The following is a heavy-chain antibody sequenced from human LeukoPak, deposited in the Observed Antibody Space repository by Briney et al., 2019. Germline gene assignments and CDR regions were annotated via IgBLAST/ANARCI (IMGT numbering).Heavy chain of an antibody. V-gene: IGHV3-48*03. D-gene: IGHD3-22*01. Sequence: GGSLRLSCAASGFTFSSYEMNWVRQAPGKGLEWVSYISSSGSTIYYADSVKGRFTISRDNAKNSLYLQMNSLRAEDTAVYYCAKDWYYYDSSGYPKDYWGQGTLVTVSS. J-gene: IGHJ4*02. CDR1: GFTFSSYE. CDR2: ISSSGSTI. CDR3: AKDWYYYDSSGYPKDY.